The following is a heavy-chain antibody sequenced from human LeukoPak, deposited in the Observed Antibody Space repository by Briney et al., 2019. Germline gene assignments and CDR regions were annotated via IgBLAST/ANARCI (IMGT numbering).Heavy chain of an antibody. Sequence: SETLSLTCTVSGGSISGSSCYWNWIRQPPGKGLEWTGSIYYSGTTFYNPSLKSRVTISVDTAKDQFSLRLTSVTAADTAVYYCVKNDRGSGWRLDSWGQGILVTVSS. D-gene: IGHD6-25*01. CDR1: GGSISGSSCY. CDR2: IYYSGTT. V-gene: IGHV4-39*01. CDR3: VKNDRGSGWRLDS. J-gene: IGHJ4*02.